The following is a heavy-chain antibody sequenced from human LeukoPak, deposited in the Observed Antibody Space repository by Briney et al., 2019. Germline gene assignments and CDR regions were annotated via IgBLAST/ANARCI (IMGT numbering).Heavy chain of an antibody. D-gene: IGHD3-22*01. V-gene: IGHV3-23*01. CDR1: GFTFSSYA. CDR2: ISGSGGST. Sequence: GGSLRLSCAASGFTFSSYAMSWVRQAPGKGLEWVSAISGSGGSTYYADSVKGRFTISRDNSKNTLYLQMNSLRAEDTAVYYCAKRGASYYYDSSGYSASDAFDIWGQGTMVTVSS. CDR3: AKRGASYYYDSSGYSASDAFDI. J-gene: IGHJ3*02.